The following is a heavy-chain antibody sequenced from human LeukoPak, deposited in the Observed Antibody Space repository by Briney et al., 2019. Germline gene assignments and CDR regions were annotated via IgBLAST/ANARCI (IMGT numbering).Heavy chain of an antibody. D-gene: IGHD3-3*01. CDR1: GGSISSSSYY. Sequence: PSETLSLTCTVSGGSISSSSYYWGWIRQPQGKGLEWIGSIYYSGSTYYNPSLKSRVTISVDTSKNQFSLKLSSVTAADTAVYYCARGPGYDFWSGYFDYWGQGTLVTVSS. CDR3: ARGPGYDFWSGYFDY. V-gene: IGHV4-39*07. CDR2: IYYSGST. J-gene: IGHJ4*02.